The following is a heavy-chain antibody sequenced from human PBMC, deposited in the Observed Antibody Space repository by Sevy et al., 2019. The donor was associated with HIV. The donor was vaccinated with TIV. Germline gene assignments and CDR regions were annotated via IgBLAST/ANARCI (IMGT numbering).Heavy chain of an antibody. CDR2: INQDGSIN. D-gene: IGHD6-13*01. V-gene: IGHV3-7*01. J-gene: IGHJ4*02. CDR1: GFSFHAYW. Sequence: GGSLRLSCAGSGFSFHAYWMHWVRQAPGKGLEWLANINQDGSINYYADSVKGRFTISRDNAKNLVYLQMNSLRPEDTGLYYCARAIAAAAGFWGQGTLVTVSS. CDR3: ARAIAAAAGF.